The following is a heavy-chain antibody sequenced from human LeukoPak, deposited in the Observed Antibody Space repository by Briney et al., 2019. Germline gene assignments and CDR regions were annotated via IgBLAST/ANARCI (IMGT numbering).Heavy chain of an antibody. Sequence: SETLSLTCTVSGGSISSYYWSWIRQPPGKGLEWIGYIYYSGSTNYNPSLESRVTISVDTSKNQFSLKLSSVTAADTAVYYCARDSCSGGSCYWHYWGQGTLVTVSS. J-gene: IGHJ4*02. CDR1: GGSISSYY. CDR2: IYYSGST. V-gene: IGHV4-59*01. CDR3: ARDSCSGGSCYWHY. D-gene: IGHD2-15*01.